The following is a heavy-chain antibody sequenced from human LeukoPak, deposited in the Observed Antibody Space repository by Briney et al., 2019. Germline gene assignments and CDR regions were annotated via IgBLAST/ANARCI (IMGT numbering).Heavy chain of an antibody. V-gene: IGHV4-59*01. CDR2: VYYTDKT. J-gene: IGHJ1*01. CDR1: NDSFSNYY. Sequence: SETLSLTCTVSNDSFSNYYWTWIRQSPGKALEWIGYVYYTDKTHYNPSLKSRVFISADTSQNQFSLRLSSVTAADTAVYYCARASMRRRDGCNRHYEIDHWGQGTLVTVSS. D-gene: IGHD5-24*01. CDR3: ARASMRRRDGCNRHYEIDH.